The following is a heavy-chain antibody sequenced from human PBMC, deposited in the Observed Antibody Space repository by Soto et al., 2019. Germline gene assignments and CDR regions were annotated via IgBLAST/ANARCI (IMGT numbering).Heavy chain of an antibody. D-gene: IGHD3-22*01. V-gene: IGHV4-4*02. CDR3: ASGFDSDGLYNGGHP. CDR1: GGSISTTNW. Sequence: VQLQESGPGLVKPSWTLSLTCTVSGGSISTTNWWSWVRQSPGKGLAWIGEILHIGSTNYNPSRKSRVTISIDKSKNQFSLRLSSVTAADTAVYYCASGFDSDGLYNGGHPWGQGTLVSVSS. J-gene: IGHJ5*02. CDR2: ILHIGST.